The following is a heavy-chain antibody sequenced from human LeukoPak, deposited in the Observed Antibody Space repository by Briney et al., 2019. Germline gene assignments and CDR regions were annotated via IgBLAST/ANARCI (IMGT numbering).Heavy chain of an antibody. CDR1: GFTFSSYS. D-gene: IGHD2-2*01. CDR3: ATLLYCSSTSCYDY. Sequence: GGSLRLSCAASGFTFSSYSMNWVRQAPGKGLEWVSSISSSSSYIYYADSVKGRFTISRDNSKNTLYLQMNSLRAEDTAVYYCATLLYCSSTSCYDYWGQGTLVTVSS. CDR2: ISSSSSYI. V-gene: IGHV3-21*01. J-gene: IGHJ4*02.